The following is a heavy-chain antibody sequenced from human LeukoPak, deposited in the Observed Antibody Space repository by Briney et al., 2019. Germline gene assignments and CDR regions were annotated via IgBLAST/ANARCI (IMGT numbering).Heavy chain of an antibody. Sequence: PGGSLRLSCAASGFTFSSYGMHWVRQAPGKGLEWVAFIRYDGSNKYYADSVKGRFTISRDNSKNTLYLQMNSLRAEDTAVYYCAKGSGIAAAGTVYFDYWGQGNLVTVSS. D-gene: IGHD6-13*01. CDR3: AKGSGIAAAGTVYFDY. CDR1: GFTFSSYG. V-gene: IGHV3-30*02. CDR2: IRYDGSNK. J-gene: IGHJ4*02.